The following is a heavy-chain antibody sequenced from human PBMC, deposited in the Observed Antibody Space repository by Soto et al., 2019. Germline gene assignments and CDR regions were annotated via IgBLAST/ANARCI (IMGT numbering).Heavy chain of an antibody. CDR3: AKGRYLDSSGYEDFDY. V-gene: IGHV3-33*03. CDR1: GFTFSSYG. Sequence: GGSLRLSCAASGFTFSSYGMHWGRQAPGTGLEWVAVIWYDGSNKYYADTVKCRFTISRDKSKNTLYLQMNTLRAEDTSVYYCAKGRYLDSSGYEDFDYWGQGTLVTVSS. D-gene: IGHD3-22*01. J-gene: IGHJ4*02. CDR2: IWYDGSNK.